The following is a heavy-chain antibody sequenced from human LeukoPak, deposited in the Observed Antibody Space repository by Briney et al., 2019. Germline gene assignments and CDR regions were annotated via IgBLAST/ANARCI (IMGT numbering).Heavy chain of an antibody. CDR2: INHSGST. V-gene: IGHV4-34*01. CDR3: ASSSGYDYNWFDP. CDR1: GGSFSGYY. D-gene: IGHD5-12*01. Sequence: SETLSLTCAVYGGSFSGYYWSWIRQPPGKGLEWIGEINHSGSTNYNPSLKSRVTISVDTSKNQFSLKLSSVTAADTAVYYCASSSGYDYNWFDPWGQGTLVTVSS. J-gene: IGHJ5*02.